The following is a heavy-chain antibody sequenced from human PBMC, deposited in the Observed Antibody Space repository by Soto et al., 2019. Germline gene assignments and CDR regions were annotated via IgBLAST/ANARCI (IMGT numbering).Heavy chain of an antibody. CDR2: IYYSGST. V-gene: IGHV4-39*01. CDR3: ASRYCSGGSCYFTDWYFDL. J-gene: IGHJ2*01. D-gene: IGHD2-15*01. Sequence: QLQLQESGPGLVKPSETLSLTCTVSGGSISSSSYYWGWIRQPPGKGLEWIGSIYYSGSTYYNPSLKSRVTISVDTSKNQCSLKLSSVTAADTAVYYCASRYCSGGSCYFTDWYFDLWGRGTLVTVSS. CDR1: GGSISSSSYY.